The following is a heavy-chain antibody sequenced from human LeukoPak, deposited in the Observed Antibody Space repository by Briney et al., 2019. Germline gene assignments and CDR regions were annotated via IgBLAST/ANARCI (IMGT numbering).Heavy chain of an antibody. CDR3: ARGPAYGSLYYFDY. D-gene: IGHD6-13*01. V-gene: IGHV4-34*01. CDR2: INHSGST. Sequence: SETLSLTCAVYGGSFSGYYWSWIRQPPGKGLEWIGEINHSGSTNYNPSLKGRVTISVDTSKNQFSLKLSSVTAADTAVYYCARGPAYGSLYYFDYWGQGTLVTVSS. J-gene: IGHJ4*02. CDR1: GGSFSGYY.